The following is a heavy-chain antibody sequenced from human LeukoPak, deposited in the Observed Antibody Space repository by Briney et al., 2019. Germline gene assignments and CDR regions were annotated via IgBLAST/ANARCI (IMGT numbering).Heavy chain of an antibody. CDR1: GFTFSDYH. V-gene: IGHV3-21*01. J-gene: IGHJ6*04. CDR2: ISTSNSYI. D-gene: IGHD3-10*02. CDR3: AELGITMVGGV. Sequence: KTGGPLRLSCVVSGFTFSDYHMNWVRQAPGKGLEWVSSISTSNSYIYYADSLTGRFTISRDNAKNSLYLQMNSLRAEDTAVYYCAELGITMVGGVWGKGTTVTISS.